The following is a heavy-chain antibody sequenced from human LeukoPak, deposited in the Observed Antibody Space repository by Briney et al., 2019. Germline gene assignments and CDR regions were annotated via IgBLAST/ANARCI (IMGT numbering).Heavy chain of an antibody. J-gene: IGHJ5*02. CDR2: IIPILGIA. D-gene: IGHD3-3*01. CDR3: ARDKYDFWSGYPNWFDP. Sequence: ASVKVSCKASGGTFSSYAISWVRQAPGQGLEWMGRIIPILGIANYAQKFQGRVTITADKPTSTAYMELSSLRSEDTAVYYCARDKYDFWSGYPNWFDPWGQGTLVTVSS. V-gene: IGHV1-69*04. CDR1: GGTFSSYA.